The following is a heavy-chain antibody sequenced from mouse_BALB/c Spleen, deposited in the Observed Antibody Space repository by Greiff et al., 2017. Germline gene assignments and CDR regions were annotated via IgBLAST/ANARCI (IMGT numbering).Heavy chain of an antibody. V-gene: IGHV5-17*02. J-gene: IGHJ4*01. D-gene: IGHD1-2*01. CDR2: ISSGSSTI. Sequence: EVMLVESGGGLVQPGGSRKLSCAASGFTFSSFGMHWVRQAPEKGLEWVAYISSGSSTIYYADTVKGRFTISRDNPKNTLFLQMTSLRSEDTAMYYCATFTTATGNAMDYWGQGTSVTVSS. CDR1: GFTFSSFG. CDR3: ATFTTATGNAMDY.